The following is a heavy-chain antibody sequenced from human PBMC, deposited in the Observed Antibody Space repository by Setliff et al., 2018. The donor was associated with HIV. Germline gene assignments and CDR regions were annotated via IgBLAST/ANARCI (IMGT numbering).Heavy chain of an antibody. J-gene: IGHJ6*02. CDR1: GFTFSSYG. D-gene: IGHD1-1*01. CDR2: IWYDGSNK. V-gene: IGHV3-33*06. CDR3: AKSGVRPHPSHDYYYYGMDV. Sequence: GGSLRLSCAASGFTFSSYGMHWVRQAPGKGLEWVAVIWYDGSNKYYADSVKGRFTICRDNSENMLYLQMNSLRAEDTAVYYCAKSGVRPHPSHDYYYYGMDVWGQGTTVTVSS.